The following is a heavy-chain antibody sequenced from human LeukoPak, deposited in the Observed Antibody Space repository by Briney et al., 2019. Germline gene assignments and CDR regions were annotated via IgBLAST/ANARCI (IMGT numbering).Heavy chain of an antibody. CDR1: GFTFSSYW. J-gene: IGHJ5*02. V-gene: IGHV3-48*01. CDR3: ARDVAVAGTAGTNWFDP. Sequence: GGSLRLSCAASGFTFSSYWMSWVRQAPGKGLEWVSYISSSSSTIYYADSVKGRFTISRDNAKNSLYLQMNSLRVEDTAMYYCARDVAVAGTAGTNWFDPWGQGTLVTVSS. CDR2: ISSSSSTI. D-gene: IGHD6-19*01.